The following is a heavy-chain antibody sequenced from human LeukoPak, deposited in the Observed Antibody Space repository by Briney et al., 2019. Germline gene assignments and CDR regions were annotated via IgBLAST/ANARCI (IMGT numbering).Heavy chain of an antibody. Sequence: GASVKVSCKASGYTFTSYAMNWVRQAPGQGLEWMGWINTNTGNPTYAQGFTGRFVFSLDTSVSTAYLHISGLEVEDTAIYYCARGLLYSFDSWGQGTLVTVSS. J-gene: IGHJ4*02. V-gene: IGHV7-4-1*02. CDR3: ARGLLYSFDS. D-gene: IGHD3-10*01. CDR1: GYTFTSYA. CDR2: INTNTGNP.